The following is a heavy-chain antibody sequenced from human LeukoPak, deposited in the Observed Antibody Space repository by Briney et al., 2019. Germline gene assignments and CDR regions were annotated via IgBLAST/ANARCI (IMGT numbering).Heavy chain of an antibody. CDR1: GGSISSSSYY. Sequence: SETLSLTCTVSGGSISSSSYYWGWIRQPPGKGLEWIGSIYYSGSTYYNPSLKSRVTISVDTSKNQFSLKLSSVTAADTAVYYCARLRCGGDCYSDRSHYGMDVWGQGTTVTVSS. V-gene: IGHV4-39*01. D-gene: IGHD2-21*02. J-gene: IGHJ6*02. CDR2: IYYSGST. CDR3: ARLRCGGDCYSDRSHYGMDV.